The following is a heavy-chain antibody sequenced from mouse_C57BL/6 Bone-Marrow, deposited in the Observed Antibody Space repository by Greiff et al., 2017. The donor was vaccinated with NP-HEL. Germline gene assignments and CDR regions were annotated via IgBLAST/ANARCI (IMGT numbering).Heavy chain of an antibody. CDR2: IRNKANNHAT. CDR1: GFTFSDAW. V-gene: IGHV6-6*01. Sequence: EVMLVESGGGLVQPGGSMKLSCAASGFTFSDAWMDWVRQSPEKGLEWVAEIRNKANNHATYYAESVKGRFTISRDDSKSSVYLQMNSLRAEDTGIYYCTSSADYSNYDWYFDVWGTGTTVTVSS. CDR3: TSSADYSNYDWYFDV. J-gene: IGHJ1*03. D-gene: IGHD2-5*01.